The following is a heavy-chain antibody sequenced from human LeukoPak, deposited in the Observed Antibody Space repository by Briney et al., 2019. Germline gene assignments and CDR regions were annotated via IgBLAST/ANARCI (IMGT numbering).Heavy chain of an antibody. CDR2: IYYSGSA. V-gene: IGHV4-59*01. CDR1: GGSISSYY. CDR3: ARTGVVATSYFFDY. Sequence: SETLSLTCTVSGGSISSYYWSWIRQPPGKGLEWMGYIYYSGSANYNPSLRSRVTISVDTSKNQFPLKLTSVTAADTAVYYCARTGVVATSYFFDYWGHGTLVTVSS. D-gene: IGHD5-12*01. J-gene: IGHJ4*01.